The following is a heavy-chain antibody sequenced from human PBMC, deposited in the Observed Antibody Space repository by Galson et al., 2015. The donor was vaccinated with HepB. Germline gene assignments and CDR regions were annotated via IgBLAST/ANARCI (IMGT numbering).Heavy chain of an antibody. J-gene: IGHJ2*01. CDR2: ISSTGTTM. V-gene: IGHV3-48*02. D-gene: IGHD3-10*01. Sequence: SLRLSCAASGFTFSSYTMNWVRQAPGKGLESVSYISSTGTTMYYADSAKGRFTISRDNVQNSLYLQVNSLRDEDTAVYYCARVYFGSGSSSAYWYFDLWGRGALVTVSS. CDR3: ARVYFGSGSSSAYWYFDL. CDR1: GFTFSSYT.